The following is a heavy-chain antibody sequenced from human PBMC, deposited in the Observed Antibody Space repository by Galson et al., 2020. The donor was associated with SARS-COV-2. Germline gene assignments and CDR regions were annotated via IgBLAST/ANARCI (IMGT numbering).Heavy chain of an antibody. CDR1: GFPFSTYS. CDR2: ISTSSSYT. J-gene: IGHJ6*02. D-gene: IGHD5-18*01. CDR3: ARDEGIRGYNYGRLYYGMDV. Sequence: NSGGSLRLSCAASGFPFSTYSMNWDRLAPGKGLEWVSSISTSSSYTYYVDSVKGRFNISRDNPRNSLYLQMNSLRAEDTAVYYCARDEGIRGYNYGRLYYGMDVWGQGTTVTVSS. V-gene: IGHV3-21*01.